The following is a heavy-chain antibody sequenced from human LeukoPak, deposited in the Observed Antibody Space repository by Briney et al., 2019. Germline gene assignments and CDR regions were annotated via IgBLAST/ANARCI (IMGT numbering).Heavy chain of an antibody. Sequence: GGSLRLSCAASGFTFRSYGMHWVRQAPGKGLEWVAYIQNDGSNEQYTDSVKGRFSISRDSSKNILYLQMNSLRPEDTAVYYCAKDRCSNGIGCYYYYMDVWGKGTTVTISS. CDR3: AKDRCSNGIGCYYYYMDV. D-gene: IGHD2-8*01. CDR2: IQNDGSNE. CDR1: GFTFRSYG. J-gene: IGHJ6*03. V-gene: IGHV3-30*02.